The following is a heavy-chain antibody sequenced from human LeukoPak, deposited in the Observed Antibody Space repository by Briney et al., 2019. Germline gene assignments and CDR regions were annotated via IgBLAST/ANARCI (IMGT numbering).Heavy chain of an antibody. Sequence: SETLSLTCTVSGYSISSDYYWGWLRQPPGKLLGWIGIIYHSRSTYYTPSLKSRVTISVDTSKNQFSLKLSSVTAAGTAVYYCARSPQYGSSSVLAPWGQGTLVTVSS. V-gene: IGHV4-38-2*02. CDR2: IYHSRST. D-gene: IGHD6-6*01. CDR3: ARSPQYGSSSVLAP. CDR1: GYSISSDYY. J-gene: IGHJ5*02.